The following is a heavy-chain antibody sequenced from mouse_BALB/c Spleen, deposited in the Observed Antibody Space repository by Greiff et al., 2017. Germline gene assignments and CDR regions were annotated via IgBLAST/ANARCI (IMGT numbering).Heavy chain of an antibody. CDR2: IWAGGST. D-gene: IGHD2-2*01. CDR1: GFSLTSYG. Sequence: QVQLKQSGPGLVAPSQSLSITCTVSGFSLTSYGVHWVRQPPGKGLEWLGVIWAGGSTNYNSALMSRLSISKDNSKSQVFLKMNSLQTDDTAMYYCARERGRYGYDVGFAYWGQGTLVTVSA. CDR3: ARERGRYGYDVGFAY. J-gene: IGHJ3*01. V-gene: IGHV2-9*02.